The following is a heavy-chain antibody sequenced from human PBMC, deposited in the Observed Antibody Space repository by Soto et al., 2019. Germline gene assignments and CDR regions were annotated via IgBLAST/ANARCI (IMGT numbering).Heavy chain of an antibody. CDR2: LDYSGTA. V-gene: IGHV4-39*01. CDR1: GAPISRTIYN. CDR3: ARQGSY. J-gene: IGHJ4*02. Sequence: SEPRSLTFNVSGAPISRTIYNWGWIRQPPGKGLEWIRNLDYSGTAQYNPSLKRRINISADPSKNQVSLTLTSVTAAETAVYYCARQGSYWGQGALVTVSS.